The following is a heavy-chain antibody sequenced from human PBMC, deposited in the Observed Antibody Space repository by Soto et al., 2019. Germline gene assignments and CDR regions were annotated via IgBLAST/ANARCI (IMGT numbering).Heavy chain of an antibody. Sequence: ASVKVSCKASGYTFTGYYMHWVRQAPGQGLEWMGRINPNSGGTKYAQKFQGWVTMTGDTSISTAYMELSRLRSDDTAVYYCARLRAMLAHPDAFDIWGQGTMVTVSS. CDR2: INPNSGGT. J-gene: IGHJ3*02. D-gene: IGHD2-8*01. CDR3: ARLRAMLAHPDAFDI. CDR1: GYTFTGYY. V-gene: IGHV1-2*04.